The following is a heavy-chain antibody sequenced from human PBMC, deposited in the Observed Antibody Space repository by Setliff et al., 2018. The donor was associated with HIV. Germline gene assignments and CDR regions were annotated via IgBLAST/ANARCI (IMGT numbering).Heavy chain of an antibody. V-gene: IGHV4-4*07. Sequence: PSETLSLTCTASGGSISSYYWSWIRQPAGKGLEWIGRMYTSGVAKYNPSLESRVTMSVDTSKNQMSPELTSVTAADTAVYYCARDPKVEWDLLGAFDIWGQGTMVTVSS. CDR2: MYTSGVA. J-gene: IGHJ3*02. CDR3: ARDPKVEWDLLGAFDI. D-gene: IGHD3-16*01. CDR1: GGSISSYY.